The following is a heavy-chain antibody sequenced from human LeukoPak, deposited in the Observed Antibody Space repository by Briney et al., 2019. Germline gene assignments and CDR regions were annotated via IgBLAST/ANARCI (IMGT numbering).Heavy chain of an antibody. V-gene: IGHV3-21*01. CDR3: ARDQGYCSGGTCYYYGMDV. CDR1: GFTFSSYA. Sequence: GGSLRLSCAASGFTFSSYAMSWVRQAPGKGLEWVSSITSSSSYIYYADSLKGRFTLSRGNAKNSLYLQMNSLRAEDTAVYYCARDQGYCSGGTCYYYGMDVWGQGTPVTVSS. J-gene: IGHJ6*02. D-gene: IGHD2-15*01. CDR2: ITSSSSYI.